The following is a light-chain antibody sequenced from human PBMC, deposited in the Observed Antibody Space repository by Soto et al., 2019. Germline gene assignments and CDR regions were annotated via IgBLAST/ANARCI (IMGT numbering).Light chain of an antibody. J-gene: IGLJ1*01. CDR1: SSDVGAYDY. CDR2: DVS. CDR3: SSYTSTSTGV. Sequence: QSVLTQPASVSGSPGQSITISCTGASSDVGAYDYVSWYQQHPGKAPKLMIFDVSNRPSGVSNRFSGSKSGNTASLTISGLQAEDGADYYCSSYTSTSTGVFGTGTKVTVL. V-gene: IGLV2-14*01.